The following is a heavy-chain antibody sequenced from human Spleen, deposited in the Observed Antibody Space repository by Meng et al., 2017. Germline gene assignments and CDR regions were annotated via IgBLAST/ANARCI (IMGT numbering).Heavy chain of an antibody. V-gene: IGHV1-18*01. CDR3: ARDRGGLPDY. CDR1: GYTFSSYG. D-gene: IGHD2-15*01. Sequence: QGQQVQSGAVVKKPGASVKVSCKASGYTFSSYGISWVRQAPGQGLEWMGWISVYNGNTNHAQRFQGRVTMTTDTSTSTAYMELRTLRSDDTAVYYCARDRGGLPDYWGQGTLVTVAS. CDR2: ISVYNGNT. J-gene: IGHJ4*02.